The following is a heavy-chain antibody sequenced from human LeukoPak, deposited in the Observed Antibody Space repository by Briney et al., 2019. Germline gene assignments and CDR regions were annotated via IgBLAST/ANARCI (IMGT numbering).Heavy chain of an antibody. CDR3: ARVPSTYYDFWSGYYTHSAGYWFDP. V-gene: IGHV4-31*03. Sequence: SETLSLTCTVSGGSISSGGYYWSWIPQHPGKGLEWIGYIYYSGSTYYNPSLKSRVTISVDTSKNQFSLKLSSVTAADTAVYYCARVPSTYYDFWSGYYTHSAGYWFDPWGQGTLVTVSS. CDR1: GGSISSGGYY. J-gene: IGHJ5*02. D-gene: IGHD3-3*01. CDR2: IYYSGST.